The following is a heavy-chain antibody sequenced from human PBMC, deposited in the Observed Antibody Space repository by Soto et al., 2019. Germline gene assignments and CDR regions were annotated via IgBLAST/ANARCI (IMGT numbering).Heavy chain of an antibody. J-gene: IGHJ4*02. CDR2: ISGSGDST. D-gene: IGHD6-19*01. V-gene: IGHV3-23*01. CDR3: ARRTSGWYLDY. CDR1: GFTFNSYA. Sequence: EVQLLESGGGLVQPGGSLRLSCAAYGFTFNSYAMSWVRQAPGKGLEWVSVISGSGDSTYYADSVKGRFTISRDNSKNTLYLQMNSLRAEDTAVYYCARRTSGWYLDYWGQGTLVTVSS.